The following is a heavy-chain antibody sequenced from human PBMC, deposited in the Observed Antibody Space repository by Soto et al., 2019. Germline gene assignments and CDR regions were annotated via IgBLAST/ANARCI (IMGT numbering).Heavy chain of an antibody. Sequence: GASVKVSCKASGYTFASYGISWVRQAPGQGLEWMGWISAYNGNTNYAQKLQGRVTMTTDTSTSTAYMELRSLRSDDTAVYYCATTRGGITGTFGAFDIWGQGTMVTVSS. CDR2: ISAYNGNT. D-gene: IGHD1-7*01. J-gene: IGHJ3*02. CDR3: ATTRGGITGTFGAFDI. CDR1: GYTFASYG. V-gene: IGHV1-18*01.